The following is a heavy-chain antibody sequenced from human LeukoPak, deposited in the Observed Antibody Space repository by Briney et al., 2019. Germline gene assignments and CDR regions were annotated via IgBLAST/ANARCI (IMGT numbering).Heavy chain of an antibody. CDR2: ISDNGGGT. CDR1: GFTFSSYA. D-gene: IGHD4/OR15-4a*01. CDR3: AKESGALGAPLYDY. V-gene: IGHV3-23*01. J-gene: IGHJ4*02. Sequence: HTGGSLRLSCAASGFTFSSYAMHWVRQAPGEGLEWVSGISDNGGGTYYADSVKGRFTISRDNSKNMLYLQMNSLRAEDTAVYYCAKESGALGAPLYDYWGQGILATGSS.